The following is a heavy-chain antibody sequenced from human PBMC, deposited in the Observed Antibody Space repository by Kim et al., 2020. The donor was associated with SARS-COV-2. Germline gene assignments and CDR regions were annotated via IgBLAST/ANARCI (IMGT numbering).Heavy chain of an antibody. J-gene: IGHJ4*02. CDR3: ATWLGYDYVWGSPSRRDYFDY. V-gene: IGHV1-24*01. D-gene: IGHD3-16*01. Sequence: ASVKVSCKVSGYTLTELSMHWVRQAPGKGLEWMGGFDPEDGETIYAQKFQGRVTMTEDTSTDTAYMELSSLRSEDTAVYYCATWLGYDYVWGSPSRRDYFDYWGQGTLVTVSS. CDR1: GYTLTELS. CDR2: FDPEDGET.